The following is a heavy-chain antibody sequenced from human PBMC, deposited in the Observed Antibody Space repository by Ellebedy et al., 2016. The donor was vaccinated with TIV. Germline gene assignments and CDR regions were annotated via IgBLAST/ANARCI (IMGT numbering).Heavy chain of an antibody. D-gene: IGHD4-17*01. Sequence: GESLKISCIGSGFSFRSYWMSWVRQAPGKGLEWVANLRHDGNEKYYADSVKGRFTISRDNAKNSLYLQMNGLRAEDTAVYYCARRGSYGDYAVQINSWFDTWGRGTLVAVSS. CDR3: ARRGSYGDYAVQINSWFDT. CDR1: GFSFRSYW. V-gene: IGHV3-7*01. J-gene: IGHJ5*02. CDR2: LRHDGNEK.